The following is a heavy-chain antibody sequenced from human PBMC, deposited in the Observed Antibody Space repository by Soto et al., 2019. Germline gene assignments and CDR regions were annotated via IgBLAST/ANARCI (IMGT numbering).Heavy chain of an antibody. V-gene: IGHV3-11*05. Sequence: QVQLVESGGGLVKPGGSLRLSCAASGFTFSDYYMSWIRQAPGKGLEWVSYISSSSKYTNYADSVKGRFTISRDNAKNSLYLQMNSLRADDTAVYYGARDATGSYSYFDYWGPGTLVTVSS. CDR2: ISSSSKYT. D-gene: IGHD1-26*01. CDR1: GFTFSDYY. CDR3: ARDATGSYSYFDY. J-gene: IGHJ4*02.